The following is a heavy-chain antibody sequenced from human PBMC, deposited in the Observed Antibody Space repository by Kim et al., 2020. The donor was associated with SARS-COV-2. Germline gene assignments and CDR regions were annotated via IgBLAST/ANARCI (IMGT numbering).Heavy chain of an antibody. CDR3: AKDKYYDFWSGPGDS. D-gene: IGHD3-3*01. J-gene: IGHJ5*01. Sequence: ADSVKGRFTISRDNSENTLYLQMNSLRVEDTAVYYCAKDKYYDFWSGPGDSWGQGTLVSVSS. V-gene: IGHV3-30*02.